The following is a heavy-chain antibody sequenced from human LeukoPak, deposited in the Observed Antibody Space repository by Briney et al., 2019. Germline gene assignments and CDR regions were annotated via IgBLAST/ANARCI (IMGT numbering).Heavy chain of an antibody. CDR2: INPNSGGT. Sequence: ASVKVSCKASGYTFTGYYMHWVRKAPGQGLEWMGWINPNSGGTNYAQKYQGRVTMTRDTSISTAYMELSRLRSDGTAVYYCAASTVVEGEFDYWGQGTLVTVSS. D-gene: IGHD3-16*01. J-gene: IGHJ4*02. CDR1: GYTFTGYY. V-gene: IGHV1-2*02. CDR3: AASTVVEGEFDY.